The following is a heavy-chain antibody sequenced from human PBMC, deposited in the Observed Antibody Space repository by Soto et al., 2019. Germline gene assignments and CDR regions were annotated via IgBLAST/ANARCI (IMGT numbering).Heavy chain of an antibody. V-gene: IGHV1-69*06. D-gene: IGHD2-15*01. Sequence: GASVKVCFKASGGPFSSYAISLVRRAPGQGLEWMGGIIPIFGTANYAQKFQGRVTITADKSTSTAYMELSSLRSEDTAVYYCAREPGWTEGDAFDIWGQGTMVTVSS. CDR3: AREPGWTEGDAFDI. CDR1: GGPFSSYA. J-gene: IGHJ3*02. CDR2: IIPIFGTA.